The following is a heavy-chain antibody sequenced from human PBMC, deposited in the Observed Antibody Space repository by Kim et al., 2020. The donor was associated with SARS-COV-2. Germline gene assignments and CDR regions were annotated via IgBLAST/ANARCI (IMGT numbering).Heavy chain of an antibody. J-gene: IGHJ5*02. CDR3: TTDVCLMVRGATGCWFDP. V-gene: IGHV3-15*01. D-gene: IGHD3-10*01. Sequence: GRFTISRNDSKNTLYLQMNSLKTEDTAVYYCTTDVCLMVRGATGCWFDPWGQGTLVTVSS.